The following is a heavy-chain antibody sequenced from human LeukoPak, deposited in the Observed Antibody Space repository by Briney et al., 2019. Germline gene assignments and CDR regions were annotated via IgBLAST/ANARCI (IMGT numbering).Heavy chain of an antibody. CDR3: AREDVLYYFDY. J-gene: IGHJ4*02. CDR2: IYHSGST. CDR1: GYSISSGYY. V-gene: IGHV4-38-2*02. Sequence: PSETLSLTCTVSGYSISSGYYWGWIRQPPGKGLEWIGSIYHSGSTYYNPSLKSRVTISVDTSKNQFSLKLSSVTAADTAVYYCAREDVLYYFDYWGQGTLVTVSS.